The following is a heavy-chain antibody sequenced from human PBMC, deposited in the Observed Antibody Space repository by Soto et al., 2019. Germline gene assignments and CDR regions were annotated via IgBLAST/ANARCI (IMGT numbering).Heavy chain of an antibody. CDR3: VKGGYGEYVVAFDI. J-gene: IGHJ3*02. CDR1: GFTFDDNV. Sequence: PGGSLRLSCEGTGFTFDDNVMHWVRQAPGKGLEWVSGISWNSDVKDYADSVKGRFTISRDNAKNSLYLQMYNLRAEDTALYYCVKGGYGEYVVAFDIWGLGTMVTVSS. CDR2: ISWNSDVK. D-gene: IGHD2-15*01. V-gene: IGHV3-9*01.